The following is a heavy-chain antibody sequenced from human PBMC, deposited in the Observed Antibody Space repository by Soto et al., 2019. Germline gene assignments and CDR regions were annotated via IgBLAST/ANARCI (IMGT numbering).Heavy chain of an antibody. CDR1: GLTVSGTKY. CDR2: LYDVFGS. Sequence: DVQLVESGGGLIQPGESLRLSCVAFGLTVSGTKYVAWVRQAPGQGLEWVSALYDVFGSFYADSVKGRFTTSSERSRRTVYLQMNDLRPDDTAVYYCASWRARENAFDVWGQGTAVIVSP. J-gene: IGHJ3*01. V-gene: IGHV3-53*01. CDR3: ASWRARENAFDV.